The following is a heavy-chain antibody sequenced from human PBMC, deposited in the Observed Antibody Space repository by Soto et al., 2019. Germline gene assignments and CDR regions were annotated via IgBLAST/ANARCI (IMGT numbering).Heavy chain of an antibody. CDR1: GGSISSSSYY. CDR3: ASQRGYSYGYVYYYYGMDV. J-gene: IGHJ6*02. Sequence: PSETLSLTCTVSGGSISSSSYYWCWIRQPPGKGPEWIGSIYYSGSTYYNPSLKSRVTISVDTSKNQFSLKLSSVTAADTAVYYCASQRGYSYGYVYYYYGMDVWGQGTTVTVSS. D-gene: IGHD5-18*01. CDR2: IYYSGST. V-gene: IGHV4-39*01.